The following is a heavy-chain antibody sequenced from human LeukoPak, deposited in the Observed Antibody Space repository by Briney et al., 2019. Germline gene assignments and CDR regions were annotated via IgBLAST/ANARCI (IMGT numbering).Heavy chain of an antibody. V-gene: IGHV4-39*01. CDR2: IYYTGDT. D-gene: IGHD5-12*01. CDR3: ARLRGYTDGNPGY. Sequence: PSETLSLTCTVSGGSISSSSSYYWGWIRQPPGKGLEWIGSIYYTGDTYYNSSLKSRVTISVDTSKNQFSLKLRSVTAADTALYYCARLRGYTDGNPGYWGQGSLVTVSS. J-gene: IGHJ4*02. CDR1: GGSISSSSSYY.